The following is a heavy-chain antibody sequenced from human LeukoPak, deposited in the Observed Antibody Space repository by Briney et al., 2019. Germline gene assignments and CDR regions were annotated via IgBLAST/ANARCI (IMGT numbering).Heavy chain of an antibody. CDR3: ARDGYDVSVPSRYYYYYYYMDV. V-gene: IGHV4-4*07. J-gene: IGHJ6*03. CDR1: GGSISSYY. CDR2: IYTSGST. Sequence: RSSETLSLTCTVSGGSISSYYWSWIRQPAGKGLEWIGRIYTSGSTNYNPSLKSRVTISVGTSKNQCSLKLSSVTPADTAVYYCARDGYDVSVPSRYYYYYYYMDVWGKGTTVTVSS. D-gene: IGHD5-12*01.